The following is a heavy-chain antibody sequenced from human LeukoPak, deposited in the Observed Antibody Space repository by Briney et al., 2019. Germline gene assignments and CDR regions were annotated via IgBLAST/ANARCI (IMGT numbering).Heavy chain of an antibody. J-gene: IGHJ4*02. V-gene: IGHV3-21*01. Sequence: GGSLGLSCAASGFTFSSYSMNWVRQAPGKGLEWVSSISSSSSYIYYADSVKGRFTISRDNAKNSLYLQMNSLRAEDTAVYYCARGPFRLGELSLLLEFSGYYFDYWGQGTLVTVSS. CDR2: ISSSSSYI. CDR1: GFTFSSYS. D-gene: IGHD3-16*02. CDR3: ARGPFRLGELSLLLEFSGYYFDY.